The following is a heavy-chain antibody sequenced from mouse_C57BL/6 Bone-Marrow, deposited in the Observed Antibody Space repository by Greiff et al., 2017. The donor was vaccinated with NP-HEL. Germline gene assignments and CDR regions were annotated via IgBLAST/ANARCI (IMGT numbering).Heavy chain of an antibody. CDR1: GYTFTDYY. V-gene: IGHV1-76*01. CDR2: IYPGSGNT. J-gene: IGHJ3*01. D-gene: IGHD2-1*01. CDR3: ARSYGNWFAY. Sequence: QVQLQQSGAELVRPGASVKLSCKASGYTFTDYYINWVKQRPGQGLEWIARIYPGSGNTYYNEKFKGKATLTAEKSSSTAYMQLSSLTSEDSAVYFCARSYGNWFAYWGQGTLVTVSA.